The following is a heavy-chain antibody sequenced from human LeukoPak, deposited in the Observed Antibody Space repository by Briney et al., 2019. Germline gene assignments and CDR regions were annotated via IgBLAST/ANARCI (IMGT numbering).Heavy chain of an antibody. D-gene: IGHD1-26*01. CDR1: GFTFSSYS. J-gene: IGHJ4*02. Sequence: GGSLRLSCAASGFTFSSYSMNWVRQAPGKGLEWVSSISSSSYIYYADSVKGRFTISRDNAKNSLYLQMNSLRAEDTAVYYCARDSSGVDHDFDYWGQGTLVTVSS. CDR2: ISSSSYI. CDR3: ARDSSGVDHDFDY. V-gene: IGHV3-21*01.